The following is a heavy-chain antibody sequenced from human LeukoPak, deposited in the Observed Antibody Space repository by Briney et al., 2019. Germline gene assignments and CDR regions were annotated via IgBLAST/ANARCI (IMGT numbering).Heavy chain of an antibody. CDR2: INWNSDNI. V-gene: IGHV3-9*01. CDR1: GFTIDDYA. D-gene: IGHD6-25*01. Sequence: PGGSLRLSCAASGFTIDDYAMHWVRQAPGKGLEWVSGINWNSDNIGYADSVKGRFTISRDNAKDSLYLQMNSLRAEDTALYYCAKGGAAAGTFDYWGQGTLVTVSS. J-gene: IGHJ4*02. CDR3: AKGGAAAGTFDY.